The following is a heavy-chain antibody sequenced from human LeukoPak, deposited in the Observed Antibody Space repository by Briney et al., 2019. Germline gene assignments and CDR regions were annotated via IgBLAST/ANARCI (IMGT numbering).Heavy chain of an antibody. CDR1: EFTFSRYW. D-gene: IGHD6-13*01. CDR2: IYYSGST. CDR3: ARAIGYSSSWCDY. V-gene: IGHV4-59*01. Sequence: GSLRLSCAASEFTFSRYWMSWVRQAPGKGLEWIGYIYYSGSTNYNPSLKSRVTISVDTSKNQFSLKLSSVTAADTAVYYCARAIGYSSSWCDYWGQGTLVTVSS. J-gene: IGHJ4*02.